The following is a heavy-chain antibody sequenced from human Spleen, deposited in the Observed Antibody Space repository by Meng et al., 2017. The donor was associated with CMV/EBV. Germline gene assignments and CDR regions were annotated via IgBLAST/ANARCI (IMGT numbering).Heavy chain of an antibody. CDR1: GYSFTGYY. CDR2: INPNTGVT. J-gene: IGHJ4*02. D-gene: IGHD3-10*01. V-gene: IGHV1-2*02. Sequence: ASVKVSCKASGYSFTGYYIHWVRQAPGQGLEYMGWINPNTGVTSYAQKFQGRVTMTRDTSISTLNMDLRRLRFDDTAVYYCARDRSGGGDYWGQGTLVTVSS. CDR3: ARDRSGGGDY.